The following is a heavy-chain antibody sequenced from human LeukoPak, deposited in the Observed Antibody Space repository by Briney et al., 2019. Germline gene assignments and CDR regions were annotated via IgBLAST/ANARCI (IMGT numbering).Heavy chain of an antibody. CDR1: GFTFDDYA. Sequence: GGSLRLSCAASGFTFDDYAVTWDRQAPGKGLEWVSGINWNGDTPSYADSVKGRFTISRDNAKNSLSLQMNSLRAEDTAFYYCARVGNSGSFYYFDCWGQGTLVTVSS. CDR2: INWNGDTP. D-gene: IGHD1-26*01. J-gene: IGHJ4*02. CDR3: ARVGNSGSFYYFDC. V-gene: IGHV3-20*04.